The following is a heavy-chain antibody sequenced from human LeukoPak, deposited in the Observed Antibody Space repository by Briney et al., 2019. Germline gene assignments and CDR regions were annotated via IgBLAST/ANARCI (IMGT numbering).Heavy chain of an antibody. V-gene: IGHV3-7*01. CDR3: ARDRGWRSSGYYLYYFDF. D-gene: IGHD3-22*01. Sequence: PGGSLRLSCADSGFTLSGYFMSWVRQAPGEGLEWVASIKGDGSEKYYVDSVKGRFTISRDNAKNSLYLQMNSLRAEDTAVYYCARDRGWRSSGYYLYYFDFWGQGTLVTVSS. CDR1: GFTLSGYF. J-gene: IGHJ4*02. CDR2: IKGDGSEK.